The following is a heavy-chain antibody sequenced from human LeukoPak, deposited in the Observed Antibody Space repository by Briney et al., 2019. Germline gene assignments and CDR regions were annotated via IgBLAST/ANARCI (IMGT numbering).Heavy chain of an antibody. CDR2: IYGGGSTTYNPSP. J-gene: IGHJ4*02. CDR1: GGSISSYF. Sequence: SESLSLTCIVSGGSISSYFWNWIRQPAGKGLEWIGKIYGGGSTTYNPSPNYNPSLKSRVTMSMDTSNNEFSLSLTSVTAADTAVYYCARDLGWGSPVAYWGQGILVTVSS. D-gene: IGHD3-16*01. V-gene: IGHV4-4*07. CDR3: ARDLGWGSPVAY.